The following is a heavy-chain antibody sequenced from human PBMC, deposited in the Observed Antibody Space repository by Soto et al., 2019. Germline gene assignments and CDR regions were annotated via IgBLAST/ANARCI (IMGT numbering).Heavy chain of an antibody. CDR3: ARGQWSAVVVIPFDY. J-gene: IGHJ4*02. Sequence: SETLSLTCAVYGGSFSGYYWTWICQPPGTGLEWIGEINHSGSTNYNPSLKSRVTISVDTSKNQFSLKLTSVTAADTAVYYCARGQWSAVVVIPFDYWGQGTLVTVSS. V-gene: IGHV4-34*01. CDR1: GGSFSGYY. D-gene: IGHD3-22*01. CDR2: INHSGST.